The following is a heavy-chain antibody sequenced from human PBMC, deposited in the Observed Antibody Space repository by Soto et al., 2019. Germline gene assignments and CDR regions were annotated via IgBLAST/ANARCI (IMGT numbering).Heavy chain of an antibody. D-gene: IGHD3-10*01. Sequence: ASVKVSCKASGYTFTSYGISWVRQAPGQGLEWMGGIIPIFGTANYAQKFQGRVTITADKSTSTAYMELSSLRSEATAVYYCARTYYYGSGSFPWFDPLGQGTMVTVSS. CDR3: ARTYYYGSGSFPWFDP. V-gene: IGHV1-69*06. CDR2: IIPIFGTA. J-gene: IGHJ5*02. CDR1: GYTFTSYG.